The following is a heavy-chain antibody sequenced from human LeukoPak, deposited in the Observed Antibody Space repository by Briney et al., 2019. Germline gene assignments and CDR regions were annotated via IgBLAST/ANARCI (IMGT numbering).Heavy chain of an antibody. D-gene: IGHD3-10*01. CDR3: AKGMEPLWFGETFDY. V-gene: IGHV3-23*01. Sequence: GGSLRLSCVASGCTVSDNHMMWVRQAPGKGLEWVSTISGSGGSTYCADSVKGRFTISRDNSKNTLFLQMNSLRAEDTAVYYCAKGMEPLWFGETFDYWGRGTLVTVSS. CDR1: GCTVSDNH. J-gene: IGHJ4*02. CDR2: ISGSGGST.